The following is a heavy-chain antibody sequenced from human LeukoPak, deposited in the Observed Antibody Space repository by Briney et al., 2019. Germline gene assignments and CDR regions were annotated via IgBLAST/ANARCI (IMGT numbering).Heavy chain of an antibody. D-gene: IGHD4-17*01. CDR3: AKGDYGDPFDY. J-gene: IGHJ4*02. CDR2: IRYDGGNK. Sequence: PGGSLRLSCSTSGLSLSGIYMSWVRQAPGKRLEWEAFIRYDGGNKYYADAVKGRFTISRDNSKNTLYLQMNSLRAEDTAVYYCAKGDYGDPFDYWGQGTLVTVSS. CDR1: GLSLSGIY. V-gene: IGHV3-30*02.